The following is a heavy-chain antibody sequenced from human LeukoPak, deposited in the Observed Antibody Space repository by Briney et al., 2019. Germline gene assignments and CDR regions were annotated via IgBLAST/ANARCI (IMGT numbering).Heavy chain of an antibody. CDR1: GFTLSSYG. J-gene: IGHJ3*02. D-gene: IGHD6-19*01. Sequence: PGGSLRLSCAASGFTLSSYGMHWVRQAPGKGLEWVAVVWYDGSNKYYADSVKGRFTISRDNSKNTLYLQMNSLRAEDTAVYYCAREPGSSAKAFDIWGQGTMVTVSS. CDR3: AREPGSSAKAFDI. V-gene: IGHV3-33*01. CDR2: VWYDGSNK.